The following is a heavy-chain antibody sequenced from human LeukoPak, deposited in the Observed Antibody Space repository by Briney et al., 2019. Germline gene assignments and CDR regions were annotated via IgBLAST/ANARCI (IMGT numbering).Heavy chain of an antibody. CDR3: ARTPAVRYCSGGSCYIDYGMDV. CDR2: IYPGDSDT. J-gene: IGHJ6*02. CDR1: GYSFTSYW. V-gene: IGHV5-51*01. D-gene: IGHD2-15*01. Sequence: GESLKISCKGSGYSFTSYWIGWVRQMPGKGLEWMGIIYPGDSDTRYSPSFQGQVTISADKSISTAYLQWSSLKASDTAMYYCARTPAVRYCSGGSCYIDYGMDVWGQGTTVTVSS.